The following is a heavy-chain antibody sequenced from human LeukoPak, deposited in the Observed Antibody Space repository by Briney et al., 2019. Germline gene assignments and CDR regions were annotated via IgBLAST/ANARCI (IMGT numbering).Heavy chain of an antibody. J-gene: IGHJ2*01. V-gene: IGHV4-61*01. Sequence: PSETLSLTCTVSGGSVSSGSYYWSWIRQPPGKGLEWIGYIYYSGSTNYNPSLKSRVTISVDTSKNQFSLKLSSVTAADTAVYFWGESELGSKKIEPWGPCTLVTVSS. CDR3: GESELGSKKIEP. D-gene: IGHD3-16*01. CDR2: IYYSGST. CDR1: GGSVSSGSYY.